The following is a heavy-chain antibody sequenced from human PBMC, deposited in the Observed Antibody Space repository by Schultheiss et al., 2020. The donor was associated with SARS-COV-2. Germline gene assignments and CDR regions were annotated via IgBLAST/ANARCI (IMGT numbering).Heavy chain of an antibody. Sequence: GGSLRLSCAASGFTFSAYAMHWARQTPGKGLEWVSRIISDGSSTTYVDSVKGRFTISRDNGKNTLYLQMNNLRAEDTAVYYCARIYGSGPTQNWGQGTLVTVSS. D-gene: IGHD3-10*01. CDR1: GFTFSAYA. J-gene: IGHJ4*02. CDR2: IISDGSST. V-gene: IGHV3-74*01. CDR3: ARIYGSGPTQN.